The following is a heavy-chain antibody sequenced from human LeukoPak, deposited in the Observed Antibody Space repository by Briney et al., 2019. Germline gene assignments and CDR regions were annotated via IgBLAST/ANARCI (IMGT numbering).Heavy chain of an antibody. Sequence: SVKVSCKASGGTFSSYAISWVRQAPGQGLEWMGRIIPIFGTANYAQKFQGRATITTDESTSTAYMELSSLRSEDTAVYYCARDGAPYGGSGSYYPLYYFDYWGQGTLVTVSS. CDR3: ARDGAPYGGSGSYYPLYYFDY. CDR2: IIPIFGTA. V-gene: IGHV1-69*05. D-gene: IGHD3-10*01. J-gene: IGHJ4*02. CDR1: GGTFSSYA.